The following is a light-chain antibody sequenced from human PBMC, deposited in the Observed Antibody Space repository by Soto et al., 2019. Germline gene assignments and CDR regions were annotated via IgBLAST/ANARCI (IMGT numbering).Light chain of an antibody. CDR1: QSLLHTDGKTY. J-gene: IGKJ5*01. CDR3: QQYDNLLIT. V-gene: IGKV2D-29*01. CDR2: GVS. Sequence: DIVMTQTPLSLSVTPGQPASISCKSSQSLLHTDGKTYLYWYLQKPGQPPQLLIYGVSNLETGVPSRFSGSGSGTDFTFTISSLQPEDIATYYCQQYDNLLITFGQGTRLEIK.